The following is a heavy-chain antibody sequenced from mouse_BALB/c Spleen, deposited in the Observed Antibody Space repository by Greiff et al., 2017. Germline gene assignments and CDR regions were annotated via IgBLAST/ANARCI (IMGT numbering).Heavy chain of an antibody. CDR3: ARRYYGNYRYFDY. CDR1: GYTFSSYW. D-gene: IGHD2-1*01. V-gene: IGHV1-9*01. CDR2: ILPGSGST. Sequence: QVQLKQSGAELMKPGASVKISCKATGYTFSSYWIEWVKQRPGHGLEWIGEILPGSGSTNYNEKFKGKATFTADTSSNTAYMQLSSLTSEDSAVYYCARRYYGNYRYFDYWGQGTTLTVSS. J-gene: IGHJ2*01.